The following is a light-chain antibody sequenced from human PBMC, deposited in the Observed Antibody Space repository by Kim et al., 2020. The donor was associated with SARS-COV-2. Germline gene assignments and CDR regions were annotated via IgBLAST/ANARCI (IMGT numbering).Light chain of an antibody. CDR2: RAS. CDR1: QAIYNN. V-gene: IGKV3-15*01. Sequence: QGKRATRSCRASQAIYNNLAWDQQVPGHSPRLLIYRASTRATGVPARFSGSESGTEFTLTISSLQSEDFAVYYCHQYIRWPWTFGQGTKVDIK. J-gene: IGKJ1*01. CDR3: HQYIRWPWT.